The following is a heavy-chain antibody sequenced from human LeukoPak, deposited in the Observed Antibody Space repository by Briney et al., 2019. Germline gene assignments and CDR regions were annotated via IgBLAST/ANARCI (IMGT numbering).Heavy chain of an antibody. CDR1: GFTLSSYA. Sequence: GGSLRLSCAASGFTLSSYAMSWVRQAPGKGLEWVSAISGSGGSTYYADSVKGRFTISRDNSKNTLYLQMNSLRAEDTAVYYCAKDPYYYDSSGYPPFYWGQGTLVTVSS. CDR2: ISGSGGST. V-gene: IGHV3-23*01. D-gene: IGHD3-22*01. CDR3: AKDPYYYDSSGYPPFY. J-gene: IGHJ4*02.